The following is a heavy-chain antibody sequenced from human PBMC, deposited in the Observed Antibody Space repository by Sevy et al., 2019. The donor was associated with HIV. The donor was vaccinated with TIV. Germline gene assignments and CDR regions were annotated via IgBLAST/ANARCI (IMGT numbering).Heavy chain of an antibody. Sequence: GGFLRLSCATSGFTFSSNWMTWVRQAPGKGLEWVANVKQDMSEKYYADSVKGRFTISRDNAKNSLYLEMNSLRAEDTAVYYCARAQQITMLVVIGGLYFDFWGQGTLVTVSS. CDR2: VKQDMSEK. CDR1: GFTFSSNW. V-gene: IGHV3-7*01. D-gene: IGHD3-22*01. J-gene: IGHJ4*02. CDR3: ARAQQITMLVVIGGLYFDF.